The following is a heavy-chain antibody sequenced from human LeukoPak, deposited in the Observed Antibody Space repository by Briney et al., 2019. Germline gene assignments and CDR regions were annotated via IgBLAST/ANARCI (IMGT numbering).Heavy chain of an antibody. V-gene: IGHV1-46*01. Sequence: ASVEVSCKASGYTFTSYYMHWVRQAPGQGLEWMGIINPSGGSTSYAQKFQGRVTMTRDTSTSTVYMELSSLRSEDTAVYYCARVPQKYCSGGSCYSSSFDYWGQGTLVTVSS. CDR3: ARVPQKYCSGGSCYSSSFDY. J-gene: IGHJ4*02. CDR1: GYTFTSYY. CDR2: INPSGGST. D-gene: IGHD2-15*01.